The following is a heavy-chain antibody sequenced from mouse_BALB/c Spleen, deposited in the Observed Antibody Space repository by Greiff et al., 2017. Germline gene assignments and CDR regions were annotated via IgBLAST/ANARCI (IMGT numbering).Heavy chain of an antibody. V-gene: IGHV14-1*02. CDR2: IDPENGNT. CDR1: GFNIKDYY. J-gene: IGHJ2*01. D-gene: IGHD2-1*01. Sequence: EVKLQESGAELVRPGALVKLSCKASGFNIKDYYMHWVKQRPEQGLEWIGWIDPENGNTIYDPKFQGKASITADTSSNTAYLQLSSLTSEDTAVYYCARGNYYFDYWGQGTTLTVSS. CDR3: ARGNYYFDY.